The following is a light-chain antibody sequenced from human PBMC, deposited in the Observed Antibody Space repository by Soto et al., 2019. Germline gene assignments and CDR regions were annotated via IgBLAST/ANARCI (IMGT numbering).Light chain of an antibody. CDR2: DVS. V-gene: IGLV2-11*01. CDR3: CSYAGSYGYV. J-gene: IGLJ1*01. Sequence: QSALTQPRSVSGSPGQSGTISCTGTSSDVGGYNYVSWYQQHPGKAPKLMIYDVSKRPSGVPDRFSGSKSGNTASLTISWLQAEDEADYYCCSYAGSYGYVFGTGTKVTVL. CDR1: SSDVGGYNY.